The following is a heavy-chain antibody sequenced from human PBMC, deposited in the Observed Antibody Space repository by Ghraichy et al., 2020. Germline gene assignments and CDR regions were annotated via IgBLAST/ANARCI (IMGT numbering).Heavy chain of an antibody. CDR1: GFTFCGSA. D-gene: IGHD5-12*01. V-gene: IGHV3-73*01. CDR3: TAYVDIATQDRSGFDP. Sequence: GGSLRLSCAASGFTFCGSAMNWVRQASGKGLEWVGRIRSKGNSYATAYAASVKGRFTISREDSKNTAYMQMNSLNTEDTAVYYCTAYVDIATQDRSGFDPWAQGTLVTVSS. J-gene: IGHJ5*02. CDR2: IRSKGNSYAT.